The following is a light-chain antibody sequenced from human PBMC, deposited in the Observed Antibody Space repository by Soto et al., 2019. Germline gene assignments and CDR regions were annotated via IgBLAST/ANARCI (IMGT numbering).Light chain of an antibody. V-gene: IGLV2-14*03. CDR3: SSYTSSKTLV. J-gene: IGLJ2*01. CDR1: SSDIGGYNY. Sequence: QSVLTQPPSVSGSPGQSITISCTGTSSDIGGYNYVSWYQQHPGKAPKLIIYDVSNRPSGVSNRFSGSKSGNTSSLAISGLPDEDEDDYHSSSYTSSKTLVFGGGTKVTVL. CDR2: DVS.